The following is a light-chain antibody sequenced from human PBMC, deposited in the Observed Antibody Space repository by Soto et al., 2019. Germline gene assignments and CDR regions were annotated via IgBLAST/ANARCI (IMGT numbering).Light chain of an antibody. CDR1: QSVYSSY. CDR2: GAS. Sequence: DIVLTQSPGTLSLSPGERATLSCRASQSVYSSYLAWYQQKPGQPPRLLIYGASSRAIGIPDRFSGSGSETEFSLTICRLEPEDFAVYYCQQYGSSPLTFGQGTKVQIK. V-gene: IGKV3-20*01. CDR3: QQYGSSPLT. J-gene: IGKJ1*01.